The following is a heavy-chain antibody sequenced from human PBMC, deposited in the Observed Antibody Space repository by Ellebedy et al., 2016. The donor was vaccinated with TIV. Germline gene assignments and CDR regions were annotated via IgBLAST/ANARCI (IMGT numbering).Heavy chain of an antibody. J-gene: IGHJ2*01. CDR3: ARHLLHPNLRLGELSLNWYFDL. Sequence: SETLSLTCTVSGASISSSRCFWGWIRQPPGKGLEWIGTIYYSGSTYYNPSLKSRVTISVDTSKNQSSLKLSSVTAADTAVYYCARHLLHPNLRLGELSLNWYFDLWGRGTLVTVSS. D-gene: IGHD3-16*02. CDR2: IYYSGST. V-gene: IGHV4-39*01. CDR1: GASISSSRCF.